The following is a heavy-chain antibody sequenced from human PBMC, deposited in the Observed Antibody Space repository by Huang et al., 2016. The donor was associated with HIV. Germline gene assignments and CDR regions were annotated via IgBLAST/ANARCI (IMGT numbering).Heavy chain of an antibody. J-gene: IGHJ4*02. Sequence: QVQLVESGGGVVQPGRSLRLSCAAAGFTFSNYGVHWVRQAAGEELESVATISYDGSSQYYSDSVKSRFTISRDDSQNTLYLQMSSLRAEDTAVYFCAKDREDSAYQLDYWGQGTRVTVSS. CDR2: ISYDGSSQ. V-gene: IGHV3-30*18. D-gene: IGHD5-12*01. CDR1: GFTFSNYG. CDR3: AKDREDSAYQLDY.